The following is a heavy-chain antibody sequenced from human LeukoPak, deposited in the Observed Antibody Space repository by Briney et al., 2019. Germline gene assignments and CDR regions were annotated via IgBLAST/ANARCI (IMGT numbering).Heavy chain of an antibody. Sequence: GGSLRLSCAASGLTFSSYGMHWVRQAPGKGLEWVAVISYDGSNKYYADSVKGRFTISRDNSKNTLYLQMNSLRAKDTAVYYCAKDAVSQEILLWFGELLLRTSYYYYYGMDVWGQGTTVTVSS. CDR2: ISYDGSNK. CDR3: AKDAVSQEILLWFGELLLRTSYYYYYGMDV. V-gene: IGHV3-30*18. CDR1: GLTFSSYG. J-gene: IGHJ6*02. D-gene: IGHD3-10*01.